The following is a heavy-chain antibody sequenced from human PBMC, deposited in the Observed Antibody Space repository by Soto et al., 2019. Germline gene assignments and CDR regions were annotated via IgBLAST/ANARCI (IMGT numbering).Heavy chain of an antibody. CDR1: GYTFTGYY. V-gene: IGHV1-2*04. Sequence: ASVKVSFKASGYTFTGYYMHWVRQAPGQGLEWMGWINPNSGGTNYAQKFQGWVTMTRDTSISTAYMELNRLRSDDTVVYYCARAVDQLHWFDPWGQGTLVTVSS. J-gene: IGHJ5*02. D-gene: IGHD2-2*01. CDR3: ARAVDQLHWFDP. CDR2: INPNSGGT.